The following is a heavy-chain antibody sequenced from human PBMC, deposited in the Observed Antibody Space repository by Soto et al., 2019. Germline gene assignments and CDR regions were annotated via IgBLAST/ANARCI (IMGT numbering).Heavy chain of an antibody. CDR1: GDSISTVDYF. D-gene: IGHD2-15*01. Sequence: SETLSLTCSVSGDSISTVDYFWAWIRQPPGQALEYVGYIYKSTTTYYNPSFESRVAISLDTSKSQFSLNVTSVTAADTAVYFCARGRYCLTGRCFPNWFDSWGQGTLVTVSS. CDR2: IYKSTTT. V-gene: IGHV4-30-4*01. J-gene: IGHJ5*01. CDR3: ARGRYCLTGRCFPNWFDS.